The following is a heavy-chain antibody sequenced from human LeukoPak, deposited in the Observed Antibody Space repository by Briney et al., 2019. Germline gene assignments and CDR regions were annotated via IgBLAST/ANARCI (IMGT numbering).Heavy chain of an antibody. V-gene: IGHV1-46*01. CDR3: ARGGGSSWYRYYFDY. CDR2: INPSGGST. J-gene: IGHJ4*02. CDR1: GYTFTSYY. Sequence: ASVKVSCKASGYTFTSYYMHWVRQAPGQGLEWMGIINPSGGSTSYAQKFQGRVTITADKSTSTAYMELSSLRSEDTAVYYCARGGGSSWYRYYFDYWGQGTLVTVSS. D-gene: IGHD6-13*01.